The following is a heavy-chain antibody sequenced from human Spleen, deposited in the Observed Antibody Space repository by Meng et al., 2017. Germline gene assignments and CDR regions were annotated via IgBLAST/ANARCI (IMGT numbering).Heavy chain of an antibody. V-gene: IGHV3-74*01. CDR3: ARESAQYYDSSGIDY. Sequence: GESLKISCTASGFSFSTYAMHWVRQAPGKGLEWVSGLNNDGTYTAYAGSVKGRFTISRDNAKNSLFLHMNSLRAEDTALYYCARESAQYYDSSGIDYWGQGSLVTVSS. CDR1: GFSFSTYA. CDR2: LNNDGTYT. D-gene: IGHD3-22*01. J-gene: IGHJ4*02.